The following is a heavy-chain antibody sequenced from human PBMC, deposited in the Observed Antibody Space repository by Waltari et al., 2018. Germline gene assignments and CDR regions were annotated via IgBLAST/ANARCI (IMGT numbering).Heavy chain of an antibody. CDR3: ARDVGYCSGGSCPAMDV. CDR1: GCTFRSYS. D-gene: IGHD2-15*01. CDR2: ISGASFTI. J-gene: IGHJ6*04. V-gene: IGHV3-48*04. Sequence: EVQLVESGGGLVQPGGSLRLYCAASGCTFRSYSLNVVRQAPGKGLEWLSYISGASFTIYYADSVKGRFTISRDNAENSVYLQMNSLRAEDTAVYYCARDVGYCSGGSCPAMDVWGKGTTVTISS.